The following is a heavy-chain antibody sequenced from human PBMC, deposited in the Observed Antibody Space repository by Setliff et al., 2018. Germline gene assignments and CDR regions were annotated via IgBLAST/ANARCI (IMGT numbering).Heavy chain of an antibody. J-gene: IGHJ3*02. CDR2: INPSSGAT. Sequence: VASVKVSFKASGYTFTGYYMYWVRQAPGQGLEWMGRINPSSGATIYAQKFQGRVTMTSDTSISTAYMELGRLRSDDTAVYFCARDGGGDSDAFDIWGQGTMVTVS. D-gene: IGHD3-16*01. CDR3: ARDGGGDSDAFDI. CDR1: GYTFTGYY. V-gene: IGHV1-2*06.